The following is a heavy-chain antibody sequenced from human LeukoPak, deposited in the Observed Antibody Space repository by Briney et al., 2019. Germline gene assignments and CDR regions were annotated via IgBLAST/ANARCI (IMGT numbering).Heavy chain of an antibody. CDR2: ISAYNGNT. CDR3: ASKYYYDSSGRYAFDI. V-gene: IGHV1-18*01. CDR1: GYTFTSYG. D-gene: IGHD3-22*01. Sequence: ASVKVSCKASGYTFTSYGFSWVRQAPGQGPEWMGWISAYNGNTNYAQKLQGRVTMTTDTSTSTAYMELRSLRSDDTAVYYCASKYYYDSSGRYAFDIWGQGTMVTVSS. J-gene: IGHJ3*02.